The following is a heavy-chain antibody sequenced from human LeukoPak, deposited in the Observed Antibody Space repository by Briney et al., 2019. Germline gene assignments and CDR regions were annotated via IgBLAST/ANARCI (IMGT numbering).Heavy chain of an antibody. D-gene: IGHD2-21*01. CDR1: GFTFSSYS. Sequence: GGSLRLSCAASGFTFSSYSMNWVRQAPGKGLEWVSYISSSSSTIYYADSVKGRFTISRDNSKNTLYLQMNSLRAEDTAVYYCAKGDPKNVFIFDYWGQGTLVTVSS. CDR2: ISSSSSTI. V-gene: IGHV3-48*01. J-gene: IGHJ4*02. CDR3: AKGDPKNVFIFDY.